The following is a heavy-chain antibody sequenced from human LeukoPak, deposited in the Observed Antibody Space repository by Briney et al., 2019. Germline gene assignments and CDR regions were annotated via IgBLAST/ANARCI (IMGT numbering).Heavy chain of an antibody. Sequence: SETLSLTCTVSDYSISIGYYWGWIRQPPGQGLEWIGSIYHSGITYYNPYNPSLKSRVTISVDTSKNQFSLKLSSVTAADTAMYYCARDEVTHREYSSSWYGWGQGTLVTVSS. V-gene: IGHV4-38-2*02. CDR2: IYHSGIT. D-gene: IGHD6-13*01. CDR1: DYSISIGYY. CDR3: ARDEVTHREYSSSWYG. J-gene: IGHJ4*02.